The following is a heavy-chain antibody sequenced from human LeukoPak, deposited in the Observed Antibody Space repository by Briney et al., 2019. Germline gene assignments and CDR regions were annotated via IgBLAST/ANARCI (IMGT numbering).Heavy chain of an antibody. Sequence: SETLSLTCTVSGGSISGGGYYWSWIRQHPGKGLEWIGYIYYSGSTYYNPSLKSRVTISVDTSKNQFSLKLSSVTAADTAVYYCARVSVVVPAAPWPQIDYWGQGTLVTVSS. V-gene: IGHV4-31*03. CDR2: IYYSGST. CDR1: GGSISGGGYY. J-gene: IGHJ4*02. D-gene: IGHD2-2*01. CDR3: ARVSVVVPAAPWPQIDY.